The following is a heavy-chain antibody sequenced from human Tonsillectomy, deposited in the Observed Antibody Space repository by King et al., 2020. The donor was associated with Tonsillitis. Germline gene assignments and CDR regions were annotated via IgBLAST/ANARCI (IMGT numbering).Heavy chain of an antibody. V-gene: IGHV1-8*02. Sequence: QLVQSGAEVRESGASVKVSCKASGYTFTRYDINWVRQAPGQGLEWMGWMSPDNGNRGYAQQFQGRVMLTRNASINTAYMELHSLGSQDTAVYYCATTGGTSAGTHSYYYGMDLWGQGTTVTV. J-gene: IGHJ6*02. D-gene: IGHD1-1*01. CDR3: ATTGGTSAGTHSYYYGMDL. CDR2: MSPDNGNR. CDR1: GYTFTRYD.